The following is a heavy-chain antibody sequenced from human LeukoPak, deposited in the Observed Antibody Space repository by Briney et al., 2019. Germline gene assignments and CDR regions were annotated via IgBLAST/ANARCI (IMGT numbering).Heavy chain of an antibody. J-gene: IGHJ6*03. CDR3: AKAPRKGLLWLMDV. CDR1: GFTFSSYA. CDR2: ISGSGGST. D-gene: IGHD2-15*01. V-gene: IGHV3-23*01. Sequence: GGSLRLSCAASGFTFSSYAMSWVRQAPGKGLEWVSAISGSGGSTYYADSVKGRFTISRDNSKNTLYLQMNSLRAEDTAVYYCAKAPRKGLLWLMDVWGKGTTVTVSS.